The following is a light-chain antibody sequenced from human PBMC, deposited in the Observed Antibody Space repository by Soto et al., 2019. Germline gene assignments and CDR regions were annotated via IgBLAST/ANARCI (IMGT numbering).Light chain of an antibody. Sequence: QSALTQPRSVSGAPGQSVTISCTGTRNNVGGYNYVSWYQHHPGKVSQLIIYDVNKRPSGVPNRFSDSKSGNTASLPISGRQVEDEADYYCCSYAGNYTWIFGGGTKLTVL. V-gene: IGLV2-11*01. J-gene: IGLJ2*01. CDR1: RNNVGGYNY. CDR3: CSYAGNYTWI. CDR2: DVN.